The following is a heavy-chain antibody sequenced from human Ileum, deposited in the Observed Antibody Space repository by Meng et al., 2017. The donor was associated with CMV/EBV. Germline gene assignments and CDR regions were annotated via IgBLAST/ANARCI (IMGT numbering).Heavy chain of an antibody. CDR1: GYTFTDYY. J-gene: IGHJ4*02. Sequence: ASVKVSCKASGYTFTDYYMLWVRQAPGQGLEWMGWINPNSGATNYAQNFQGRVTITRDTSISTAYMELRRLRSDDTAVYCCARDRTKIVVVPRFQIDYWGQGTLVTVSS. D-gene: IGHD3-22*01. CDR2: INPNSGAT. V-gene: IGHV1-2*02. CDR3: ARDRTKIVVVPRFQIDY.